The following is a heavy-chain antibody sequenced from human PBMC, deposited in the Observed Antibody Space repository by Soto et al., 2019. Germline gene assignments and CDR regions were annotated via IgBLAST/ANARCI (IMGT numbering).Heavy chain of an antibody. J-gene: IGHJ3*02. V-gene: IGHV1-69*13. CDR3: ARGGITMIVAPAAFDI. CDR2: FIPIFGAA. D-gene: IGHD3-22*01. Sequence: SVKVSCKVSGDTLTGLSRRWGRQAPGKGLEWMGGFIPIFGAANYAQKFQGRVTITADEYTSTAYMELSSLRSEDTAVYYCARGGITMIVAPAAFDIWGQGTMVTVSS. CDR1: GDTLTGLS.